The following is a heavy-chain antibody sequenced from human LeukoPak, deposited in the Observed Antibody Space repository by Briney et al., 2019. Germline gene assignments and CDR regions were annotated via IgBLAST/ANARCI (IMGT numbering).Heavy chain of an antibody. Sequence: GGSLRLSCAVSGLTVSSNYMSWVRQAPGKGLEWVSVIYSGGNTYYADSVKGRFTISRDNSKNMVYLQMNSLRVEDTAVYYCARERILTGTDYWGQGTLVSVSS. CDR3: ARERILTGTDY. D-gene: IGHD3-9*01. CDR1: GLTVSSNY. CDR2: IYSGGNT. J-gene: IGHJ4*02. V-gene: IGHV3-53*01.